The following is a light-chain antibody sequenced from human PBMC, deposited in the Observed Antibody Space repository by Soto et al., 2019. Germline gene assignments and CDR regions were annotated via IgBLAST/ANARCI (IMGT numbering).Light chain of an antibody. V-gene: IGKV1-5*01. J-gene: IGKJ4*01. CDR1: QSISTW. CDR3: QQYDGN. CDR2: SAS. Sequence: DIQMTQSPSTLSASVGDRVIITCRASQSISTWLAWYQQKPGEGPKLLIYSASTLQSGVPSRFSGSDSGTEFTLTISGLQPDDFATYYCQQYDGNFGGGTRVEIK.